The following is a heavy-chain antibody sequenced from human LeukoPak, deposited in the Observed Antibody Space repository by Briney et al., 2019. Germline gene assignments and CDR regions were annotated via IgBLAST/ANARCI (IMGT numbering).Heavy chain of an antibody. D-gene: IGHD3-10*01. CDR1: GFTFSSYG. J-gene: IGHJ6*03. V-gene: IGHV3-30*02. Sequence: QPGGSLRLSCAASGFTFSSYGMHWVRQAPGKGLEWVAFIRYDGSNKYYAESVKGRFTISRDNSKNTLYQQVNSLRAEDTAVYYCAKAPDYYGSGSYYKTRYYYYYMDVWGKGTTVTVSS. CDR3: AKAPDYYGSGSYYKTRYYYYYMDV. CDR2: IRYDGSNK.